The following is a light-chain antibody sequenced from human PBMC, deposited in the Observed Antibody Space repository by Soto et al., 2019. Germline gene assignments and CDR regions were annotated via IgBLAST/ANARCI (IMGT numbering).Light chain of an antibody. J-gene: IGKJ4*01. Sequence: DIQMTQSPSSLSASVGDRVTITCRTSQSISTYLNWYQQKPGKAPNLLIYGASSLQSGVPSRFSGSDSVTEFAHTNSRLQREDLASYYCQQSYRTPWLVGEGTRVEIK. CDR3: QQSYRTPWL. CDR1: QSISTY. CDR2: GAS. V-gene: IGKV1-39*01.